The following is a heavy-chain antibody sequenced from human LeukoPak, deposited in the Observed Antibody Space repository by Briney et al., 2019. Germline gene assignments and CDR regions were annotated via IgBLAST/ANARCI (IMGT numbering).Heavy chain of an antibody. J-gene: IGHJ4*02. CDR1: GFTFSSYG. CDR2: IRYDGSNK. V-gene: IGHV3-30*02. Sequence: GGSLRLSCAASGFTFSSYGMHWVRQAPGKGLEGVAFIRYDGSNKYYEDPVKGRFTISRDNSENTLYLQMNSLRAEDTAVYYCAKLVNGYNFDYWGQGTLVTVSS. D-gene: IGHD5-24*01. CDR3: AKLVNGYNFDY.